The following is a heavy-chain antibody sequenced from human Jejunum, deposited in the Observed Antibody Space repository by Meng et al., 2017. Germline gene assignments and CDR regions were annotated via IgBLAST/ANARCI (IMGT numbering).Heavy chain of an antibody. CDR3: ARKGALEPLDY. CDR2: IYWDDDK. V-gene: IGHV2-5*02. J-gene: IGHJ4*02. CDR1: GFSLTTNGVG. D-gene: IGHD1-1*01. Sequence: QITLKESGPTLVKPTQTLTLTCTFSGFSLTTNGVGVGWIRQPPGEALEWLALIYWDDDKRYSPSVKSRVTITKDTSKNQVALTMTNMDPVDTATYYCARKGALEPLDYWGQGTLVTVSS.